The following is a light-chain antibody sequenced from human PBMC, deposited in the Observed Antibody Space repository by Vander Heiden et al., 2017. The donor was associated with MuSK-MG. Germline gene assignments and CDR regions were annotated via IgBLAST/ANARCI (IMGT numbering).Light chain of an antibody. V-gene: IGKV4-1*01. Sequence: DIVMTQSPESLAVSLGGRATINCKSSQNVFYNSNKKNYLAWYQKKPGQPPKLLIYWASTRESGVPDRFSGSGSGTDFTLTISSLQAEDVAVYYCQQYYDIHTFGGGTKVEIE. J-gene: IGKJ4*01. CDR3: QQYYDIHT. CDR1: QNVFYNSNKKNY. CDR2: WAS.